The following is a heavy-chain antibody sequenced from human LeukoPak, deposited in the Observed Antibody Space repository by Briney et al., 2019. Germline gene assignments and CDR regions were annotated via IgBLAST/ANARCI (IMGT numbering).Heavy chain of an antibody. Sequence: GGSLRLSCTASGFTFGDYAMSWVRQAPGKGLEWVGFIRSKAYGGTTEYAASVTGRFTISRDDSKSIAYLQMNSLKTEDTAVYYCTRDHIVVVPAAMRPYYYYGMDVWGKGTTVTVSS. J-gene: IGHJ6*04. CDR3: TRDHIVVVPAAMRPYYYYGMDV. CDR1: GFTFGDYA. CDR2: IRSKAYGGTT. V-gene: IGHV3-49*04. D-gene: IGHD2-2*01.